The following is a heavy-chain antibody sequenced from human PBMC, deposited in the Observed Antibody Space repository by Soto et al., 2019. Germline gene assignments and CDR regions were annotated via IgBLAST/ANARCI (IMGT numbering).Heavy chain of an antibody. J-gene: IGHJ4*02. D-gene: IGHD3-10*01. CDR2: MTNNSGNT. Sequence: QVQLVQSGAEVKKPGASVKVSCKASGYTFTSYDINWVRQATGQGLEWMGWMTNNSGNTGYAQKFQGRVTMTRDTSRSTGYMELGSLTSEDTAVYYCARNRYGTGSFDHWGQGTLVTVSS. CDR3: ARNRYGTGSFDH. V-gene: IGHV1-8*02. CDR1: GYTFTSYD.